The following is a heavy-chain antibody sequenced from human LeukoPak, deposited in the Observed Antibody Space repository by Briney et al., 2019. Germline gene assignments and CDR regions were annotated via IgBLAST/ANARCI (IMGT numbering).Heavy chain of an antibody. CDR2: TSTSSIYI. D-gene: IGHD3-22*01. Sequence: GGSLRLSCAASGFTFSSYSMNWVRQAPGKGRGWVSSTSTSSIYIYYADSVKGRFTISRDNARNSLYLQMNSLRAEDTAVYYCARVAPDYYDPGDYWGQGTLVTVSS. CDR3: ARVAPDYYDPGDY. V-gene: IGHV3-21*01. CDR1: GFTFSSYS. J-gene: IGHJ4*02.